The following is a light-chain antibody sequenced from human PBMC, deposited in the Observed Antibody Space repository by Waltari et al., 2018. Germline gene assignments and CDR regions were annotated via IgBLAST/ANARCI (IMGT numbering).Light chain of an antibody. J-gene: IGLJ3*02. CDR3: ATWDNSLNAAV. Sequence: QSVLTQPPSASGTPGQRVIISCSGSSSSIGSNSVNWYQQLPGTAPKLLIYNDNQRPSGVPDRFSGSKSGNSVSLAISGLQSEDEGEYYCATWDNSLNAAVFGGGTKLTVL. V-gene: IGLV1-44*01. CDR1: SSSIGSNS. CDR2: NDN.